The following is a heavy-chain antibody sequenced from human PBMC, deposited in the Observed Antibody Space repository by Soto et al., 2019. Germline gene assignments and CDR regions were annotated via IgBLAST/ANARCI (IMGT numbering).Heavy chain of an antibody. D-gene: IGHD4-17*01. CDR1: GFTFSSYG. CDR3: ANKPRGYGDYLDY. CDR2: ISYDGSNK. J-gene: IGHJ4*02. V-gene: IGHV3-30*18. Sequence: QVQLVESGGGVVQPGRSLRLSCAASGFTFSSYGMHWVRQAPGKGLEWVAVISYDGSNKYYADSVKGRFTISRDNSKNTLYLQMNSLRAEDTAVYYCANKPRGYGDYLDYWGQGTLVTVSS.